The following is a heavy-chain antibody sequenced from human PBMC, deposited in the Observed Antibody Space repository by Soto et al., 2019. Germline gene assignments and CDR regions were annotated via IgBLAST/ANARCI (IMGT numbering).Heavy chain of an antibody. CDR3: AREVGATGY. J-gene: IGHJ4*02. V-gene: IGHV3-48*04. D-gene: IGHD1-26*01. CDR1: GFTFNSHT. Sequence: EVQLVESGGGLVQPGGSLRLSCVASGFTFNSHTMNWVRQAPGKGLEWLSYISDSSSTIYYADSVKGRFTITRDNAKNSLDLQMNSLRVDDTDVYYCAREVGATGYWGQGTLVTVSS. CDR2: ISDSSSTI.